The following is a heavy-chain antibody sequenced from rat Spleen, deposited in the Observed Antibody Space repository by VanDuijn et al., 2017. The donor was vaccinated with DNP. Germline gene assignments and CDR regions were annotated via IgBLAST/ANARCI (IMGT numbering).Heavy chain of an antibody. J-gene: IGHJ2*01. CDR3: ARWSDYFDY. Sequence: EVQLQESGPGLVKPSQSLSLTCSVTGYPISRTYWGWIRKFPGNKMEWVGHINYSGGTSYNPSLQSRISITRDTSKNQFFLHLNSVTTEDTATYYCARWSDYFDYWGQGVMVTVSS. CDR2: INYSGGT. V-gene: IGHV3-1*01. CDR1: GYPISRTY.